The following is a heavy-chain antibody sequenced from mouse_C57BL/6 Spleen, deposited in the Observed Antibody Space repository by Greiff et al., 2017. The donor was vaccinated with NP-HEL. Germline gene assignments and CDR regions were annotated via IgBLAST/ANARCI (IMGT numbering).Heavy chain of an antibody. CDR2: IYPGDGDT. J-gene: IGHJ2*01. CDR3: AIDDYDALFDY. Sequence: LQQSGAELVKPGASVKISCKASGYAFSSYWMNWVKQRPGKGLEWIGQIYPGDGDTNYNGKFKGKATLTADKSSSTAYMQLSSLTSEDSAVYFCAIDDYDALFDYWGQGTTLTVSS. V-gene: IGHV1-80*01. CDR1: GYAFSSYW. D-gene: IGHD2-4*01.